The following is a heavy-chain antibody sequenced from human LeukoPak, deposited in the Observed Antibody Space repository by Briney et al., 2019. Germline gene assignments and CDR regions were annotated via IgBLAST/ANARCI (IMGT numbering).Heavy chain of an antibody. Sequence: PSETLSLTCSVSAGSISNGDYYWGWIRQAPGKGLEWIGWIFYGESTHYNPSLKSRATISVDTSKNQFSLKLTSETAADAAIYSCASQLPTAAADTRGYFDYWGQGTVVTVSS. CDR2: IFYGEST. D-gene: IGHD6-25*01. CDR3: ASQLPTAAADTRGYFDY. V-gene: IGHV4-39*01. CDR1: AGSISNGDYY. J-gene: IGHJ4*01.